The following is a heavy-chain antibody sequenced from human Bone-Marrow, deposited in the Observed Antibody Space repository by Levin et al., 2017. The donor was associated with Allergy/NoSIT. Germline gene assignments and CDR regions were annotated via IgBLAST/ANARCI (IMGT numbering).Heavy chain of an antibody. D-gene: IGHD4-17*01. V-gene: IGHV3-23*01. CDR1: RFTFSSFA. CDR3: AKGLSWDGSVTTTFDS. CDR2: ITGSGSSR. J-gene: IGHJ4*02. Sequence: GGSLRLSCAASRFTFSSFAMSWVRQAPGKGLEWVSIITGSGSSRHYADSVKGRFTISRDNSKNTLFLQMNSLRAEDTAVYYCAKGLSWDGSVTTTFDSWGQGTLVTVSS.